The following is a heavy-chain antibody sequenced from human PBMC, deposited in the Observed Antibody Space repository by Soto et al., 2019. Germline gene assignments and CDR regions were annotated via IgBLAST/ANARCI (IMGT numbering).Heavy chain of an antibody. CDR3: TTVERITIFEEVIKYAFDL. CDR1: GFTFSNAW. CDR2: IKSKTDGGTT. D-gene: IGHD3-3*01. V-gene: IGHV3-15*01. J-gene: IGHJ3*01. Sequence: EVQLVESGGGLVKPGGSLRLSCAASGFTFSNAWMSWVRQAPGKGLAWVGRIKSKTDGGTTDYAAPVKGRFTISRDYSTNTLSLQMNSLKTEYTAVYYCTTVERITIFEEVIKYAFDLWGQGTMVTVSS.